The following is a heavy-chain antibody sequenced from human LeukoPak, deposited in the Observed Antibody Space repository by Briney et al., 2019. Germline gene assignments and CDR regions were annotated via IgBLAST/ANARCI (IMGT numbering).Heavy chain of an antibody. Sequence: AGGSLRLSCAASGFTFGSYSMNWVRQAPGKGLEWVSAISGSGGSTYYADSVKGRFTISRDNSKNTLYLQMNSLRAEDTAVYYCAKSAQRGYSYGYYWGQGTLVTVSS. V-gene: IGHV3-23*01. D-gene: IGHD5-18*01. CDR3: AKSAQRGYSYGYY. CDR1: GFTFGSYS. J-gene: IGHJ4*02. CDR2: ISGSGGST.